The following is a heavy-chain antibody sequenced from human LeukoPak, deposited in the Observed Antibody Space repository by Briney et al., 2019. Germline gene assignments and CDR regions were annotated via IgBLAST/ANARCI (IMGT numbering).Heavy chain of an antibody. J-gene: IGHJ3*02. Sequence: ASVKVSCKASGDTFSSYAISWVRQAPGQGLEWMGRIIPILGIANYAQKFQGRVTITADKSTSTAYMELSSLRSEDTAVYYCARGLRYFDWLLQGLDAFDIWGQGTMVTVSS. CDR3: ARGLRYFDWLLQGLDAFDI. D-gene: IGHD3-9*01. CDR2: IIPILGIA. V-gene: IGHV1-69*04. CDR1: GDTFSSYA.